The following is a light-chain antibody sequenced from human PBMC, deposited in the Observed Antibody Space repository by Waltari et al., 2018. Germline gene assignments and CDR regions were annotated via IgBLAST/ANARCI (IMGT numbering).Light chain of an antibody. J-gene: IGKJ4*01. V-gene: IGKV3-15*01. CDR3: QQYNNWPLT. CDR2: RAS. Sequence: EIVMTQSPATLSVSPGERAPPSCRASQSVHSNLAWYQQKPGQAPRLLIYRASTRATGIPARFSGSGSGTEFTLTISSLQSEDFAVYYCQQYNNWPLTFGGGTKVEIK. CDR1: QSVHSN.